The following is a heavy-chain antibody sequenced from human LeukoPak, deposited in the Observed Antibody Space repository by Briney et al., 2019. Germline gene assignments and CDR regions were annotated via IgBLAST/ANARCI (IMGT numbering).Heavy chain of an antibody. CDR3: AISHSAYGSGSYFNYYYYMDV. J-gene: IGHJ6*03. Sequence: ASVKVSCKASGYTFTSYYMHWVRQAPGQGLEWMGIINPSGGSTSYAQKFQGRVTMTRDTSTSTVYMELSSLRSEDTAVYYCAISHSAYGSGSYFNYYYYMDVWGKGTTVTISS. V-gene: IGHV1-46*01. D-gene: IGHD3-10*01. CDR2: INPSGGST. CDR1: GYTFTSYY.